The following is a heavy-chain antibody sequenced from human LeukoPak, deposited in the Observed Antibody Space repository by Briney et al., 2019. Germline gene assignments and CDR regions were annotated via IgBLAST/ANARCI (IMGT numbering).Heavy chain of an antibody. Sequence: SETLSLTCTVSGYSISSGYYWGWIRQPPGKGLEWIGSIYHSGSTYYNPSLKSRVTISVDTSKNQFSLKLSSVTAADTAVYYCARAETVTTGDYWGQGTLVTVSS. CDR1: GYSISSGYY. J-gene: IGHJ4*02. D-gene: IGHD4-17*01. V-gene: IGHV4-38-2*02. CDR3: ARAETVTTGDY. CDR2: IYHSGST.